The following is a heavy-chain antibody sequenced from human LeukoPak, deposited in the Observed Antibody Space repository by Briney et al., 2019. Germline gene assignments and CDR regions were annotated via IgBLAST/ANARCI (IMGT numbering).Heavy chain of an antibody. CDR2: ISGSGGST. Sequence: GGSLRLSCAASGFTFSSYAMSWVRQAPGKGLEWVSAISGSGGSTYYADSVKGRFTISRDNSKNTLYLQMNSLRAEDTAVYYCAKDHYLVLEWPVPSGYFDYWGQGTLVTVSS. J-gene: IGHJ4*02. D-gene: IGHD3-3*01. CDR1: GFTFSSYA. V-gene: IGHV3-23*01. CDR3: AKDHYLVLEWPVPSGYFDY.